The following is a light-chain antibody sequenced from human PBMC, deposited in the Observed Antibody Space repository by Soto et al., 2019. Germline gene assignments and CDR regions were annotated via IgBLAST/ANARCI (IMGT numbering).Light chain of an antibody. J-gene: IGKJ1*01. CDR1: QSVSSN. CDR3: QQHNSWPWT. V-gene: IGKV3-15*01. Sequence: IVMTQSPATLSVSPGESATLSCRASQSVSSNLAWYQQKPGQAPRLLIYGASTRVTGIPARFSGSGSGTEFTLTISSLQSEDFAVYYCQQHNSWPWTFGQGTKVEIK. CDR2: GAS.